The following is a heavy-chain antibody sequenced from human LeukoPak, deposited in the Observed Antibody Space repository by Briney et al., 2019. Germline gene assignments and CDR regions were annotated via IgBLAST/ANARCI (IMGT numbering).Heavy chain of an antibody. J-gene: IGHJ5*02. CDR1: GYTFTSYG. CDR2: ISAYNSNT. Sequence: VASVKVSCKASGYTFTSYGISWVRQAPGQGLEWMGWISAYNSNTNYAQKLQGRVTMTTDTSTSTAYMELRSLRSDDTAVYYCARLTFGGQRPPQARFDPWGQGTLVTVSS. V-gene: IGHV1-18*01. CDR3: ARLTFGGQRPPQARFDP. D-gene: IGHD3-16*01.